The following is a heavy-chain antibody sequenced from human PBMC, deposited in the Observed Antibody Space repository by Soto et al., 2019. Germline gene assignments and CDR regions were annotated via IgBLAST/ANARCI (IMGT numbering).Heavy chain of an antibody. D-gene: IGHD2-15*01. CDR1: GFTFSSYV. CDR2: ISGSGASI. V-gene: IGHV3-23*01. Sequence: EVKLLESGGNLVQPGGSLRLSCAASGFTFSSYVMSWVRQAPGKGLEWVSTISGSGASIYDADSVKGRFTISRDNSKNTVYLQMNSLRAEDTAVYYCAKDALGSCTGGTCYGSDYWGQGTLVTVSS. J-gene: IGHJ4*02. CDR3: AKDALGSCTGGTCYGSDY.